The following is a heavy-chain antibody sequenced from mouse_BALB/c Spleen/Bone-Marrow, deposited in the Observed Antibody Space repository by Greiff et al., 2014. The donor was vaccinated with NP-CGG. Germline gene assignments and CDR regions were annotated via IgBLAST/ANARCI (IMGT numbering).Heavy chain of an antibody. J-gene: IGHJ2*01. V-gene: IGHV14-3*02. D-gene: IGHD1-1*01. Sequence: VQLKESGAELVKPGASVKLSCTASGFNIKDTYMHWVKQRPEQGLEWIGRIDPANGNTKYDPKFQGKATITADTSPNTAYLQLSSLTSEDTAVYYCASYYYGHYFDYWGQGTTLTVSS. CDR1: GFNIKDTY. CDR2: IDPANGNT. CDR3: ASYYYGHYFDY.